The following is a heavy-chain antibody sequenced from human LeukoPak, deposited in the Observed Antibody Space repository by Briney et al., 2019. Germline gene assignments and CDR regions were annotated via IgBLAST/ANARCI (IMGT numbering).Heavy chain of an antibody. V-gene: IGHV4-59*08. CDR1: GGSISSYY. CDR3: ARHHAYGDCFDY. CDR2: IYYSGST. J-gene: IGHJ4*02. D-gene: IGHD4-17*01. Sequence: PSETLSLTCTVSGGSISSYYWSWIRQPPGKGLEWIGYIYYSGSTNYNPSLKSRVTISVDTSKNQFSLKLSSVTAADTAVYYCARHHAYGDCFDYWGQGTLVTVSS.